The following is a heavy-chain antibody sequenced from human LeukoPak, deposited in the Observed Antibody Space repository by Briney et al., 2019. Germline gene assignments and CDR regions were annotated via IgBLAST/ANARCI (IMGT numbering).Heavy chain of an antibody. V-gene: IGHV1-18*01. D-gene: IGHD1-26*01. J-gene: IGHJ4*02. CDR3: ARGGRRRERLPSDY. Sequence: ASVKLFCKASGYTFTSYGMSWVRQAPGKGLEWMGCICAYDSNTYYAHNLQGRVTMTTDTSTSTAYMELTSLRPDNTAVYYCARGGRRRERLPSDYWGEGTLVTVSS. CDR2: ICAYDSNT. CDR1: GYTFTSYG.